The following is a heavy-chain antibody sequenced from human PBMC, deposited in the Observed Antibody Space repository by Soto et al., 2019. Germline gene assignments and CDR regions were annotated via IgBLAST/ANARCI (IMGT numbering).Heavy chain of an antibody. CDR1: GYTFTSYA. V-gene: IGHV1-3*01. CDR2: INAGNGNT. Sequence: QVQLVQSGAEVKKPGASVKVSCKASGYTFTSYAMHWVRQAPGQRLEWMGWINAGNGNTKYSQKFQGRVTITRDTSASTAYMELSSLRSEDTAVYYCARAGDSGYQSEGDYWGQGTLVTVSS. J-gene: IGHJ4*02. D-gene: IGHD5-12*01. CDR3: ARAGDSGYQSEGDY.